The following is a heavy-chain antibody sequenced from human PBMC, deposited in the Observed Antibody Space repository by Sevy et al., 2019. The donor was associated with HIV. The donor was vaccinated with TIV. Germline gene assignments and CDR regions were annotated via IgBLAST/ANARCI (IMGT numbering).Heavy chain of an antibody. CDR3: ARVDDFWSGYYEVGLDYYYGMDV. J-gene: IGHJ6*02. CDR1: GFTFSSYW. CDR2: IKQDGSEK. Sequence: GGSLRLSCAASGFTFSSYWMSWVRQAPGKGLEWVAHIKQDGSEKYYVDSVKGRFTISRDNAKNSLYLQMNSLRAEDTAVYYCARVDDFWSGYYEVGLDYYYGMDVWGQGTTVTVSS. D-gene: IGHD3-3*01. V-gene: IGHV3-7*03.